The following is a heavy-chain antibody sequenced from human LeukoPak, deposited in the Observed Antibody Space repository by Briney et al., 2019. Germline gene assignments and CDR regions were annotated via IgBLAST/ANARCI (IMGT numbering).Heavy chain of an antibody. CDR1: GYSFTSYW. CDR3: ARQVATDGFDI. V-gene: IGHV5-51*01. J-gene: IGHJ3*02. D-gene: IGHD2-15*01. Sequence: GESLKISCKGSGYSFTSYWIGWVRQMPGKGLEWMGTIYPGDSNTKYCPSFQGQVTISADKSISTAYLQWSSLKASDTAIYYCARQVATDGFDIWGQGTMVTVSS. CDR2: IYPGDSNT.